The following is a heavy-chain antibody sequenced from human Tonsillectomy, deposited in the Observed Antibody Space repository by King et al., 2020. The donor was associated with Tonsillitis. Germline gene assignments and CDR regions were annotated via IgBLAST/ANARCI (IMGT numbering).Heavy chain of an antibody. Sequence: VQLVESGGGVVQPGGSLRLSCAASGFTFSSYGMHWVRQAPGKGLEWVAFIRYDGSKKYYADSVKGRFTVSRDSSKSTLYLQMNSLRVDDTAVYYCAKDPTGGWFGEELNYFDYWGQVTLVTVSS. CDR2: IRYDGSKK. J-gene: IGHJ4*02. CDR3: AKDPTGGWFGEELNYFDY. CDR1: GFTFSSYG. V-gene: IGHV3-30*02. D-gene: IGHD3-10*01.